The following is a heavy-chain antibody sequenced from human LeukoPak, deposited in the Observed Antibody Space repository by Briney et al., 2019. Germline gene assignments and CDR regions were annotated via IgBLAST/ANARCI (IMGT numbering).Heavy chain of an antibody. J-gene: IGHJ4*02. CDR1: GFTFSSYA. CDR3: AKDRSFCGGDCPFDY. CDR2: ISGSGGST. D-gene: IGHD2-21*02. Sequence: GGSLRLSCAASGFTFSSYAMSWVRQAPGKGLEWVSAISGSGGSTYYADSVKGRFTISRDNSKNTLYLQMNSLRAKDTAVYYCAKDRSFCGGDCPFDYWGQGPRSPSPQ. V-gene: IGHV3-23*01.